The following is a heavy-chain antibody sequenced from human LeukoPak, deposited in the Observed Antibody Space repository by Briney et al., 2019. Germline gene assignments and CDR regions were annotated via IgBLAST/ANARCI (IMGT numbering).Heavy chain of an antibody. Sequence: GGSLRLSCAASGFTFSSYSMNWVRQAPGKGLEWVSSISSSSGYIYYADSVKGRFTISRDNSKNTLYLQMNSLRADDTAIYYCAKDAAAAGSAYYFEYWGQGTLVTVSS. CDR1: GFTFSSYS. CDR3: AKDAAAAGSAYYFEY. V-gene: IGHV3-21*04. D-gene: IGHD6-13*01. CDR2: ISSSSGYI. J-gene: IGHJ4*02.